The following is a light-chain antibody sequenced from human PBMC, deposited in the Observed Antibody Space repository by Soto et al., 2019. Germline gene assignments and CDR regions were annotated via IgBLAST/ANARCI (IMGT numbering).Light chain of an antibody. CDR3: QQYKVYPYT. Sequence: EIVLTQSPGTLSLSPGERATLSCRASQSVATSYLAWYQQKPGQAPRLLIYGASTRATGIPDRFSGSGSGTDFTLTISRLEPEDFATFYCQQYKVYPYTFGQGTRLDI. J-gene: IGKJ2*01. V-gene: IGKV3-20*01. CDR2: GAS. CDR1: QSVATSY.